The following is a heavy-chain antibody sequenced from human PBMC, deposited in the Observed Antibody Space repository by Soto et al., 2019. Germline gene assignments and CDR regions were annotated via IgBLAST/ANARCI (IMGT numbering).Heavy chain of an antibody. CDR1: GYPFTSYG. J-gene: IGHJ4*02. Sequence: QVQLVQSGAEVKKPGASVKVSCKSSGYPFTSYGISWVRQAPGQGLAWMGWISAYTGNTTYAQKLEGTLSLPTETPTRTAYMGVGSVRSNDPSVYFCARDLIVVATTPYYFAHWGQGTLVTVSS. V-gene: IGHV1-18*01. CDR3: ARDLIVVATTPYYFAH. D-gene: IGHD2-15*01. CDR2: ISAYTGNT.